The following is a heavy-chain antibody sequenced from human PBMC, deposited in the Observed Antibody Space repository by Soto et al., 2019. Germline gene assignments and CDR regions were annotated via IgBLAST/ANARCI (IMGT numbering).Heavy chain of an antibody. J-gene: IGHJ6*03. CDR2: ISSSSGYI. CDR3: ARGGLHSYYFYYMDV. CDR1: GFTFSSYT. V-gene: IGHV3-21*02. Sequence: EVQLVESGGGLVKPGGSLRLSCAASGFTFSSYTMNWVRQAPGKGLEWLSSISSSSGYIHYADSGKGRFTISRDNAKNSLYLQFNSLRAEDTAVYYCARGGLHSYYFYYMDVWGKGTTVTVSS.